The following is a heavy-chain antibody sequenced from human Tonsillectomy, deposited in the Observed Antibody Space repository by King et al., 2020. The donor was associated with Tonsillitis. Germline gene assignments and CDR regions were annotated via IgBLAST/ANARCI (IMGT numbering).Heavy chain of an antibody. Sequence: VQLVESGGGLVQPGGSLRLSCAASGFIFSSYAMSWVRQAPGKGLEWGSAISGSGGHTYYADSVKGRFTISRDNPKNTLYLQTNSLRAEDTAVYYCAKSLAGISGWFDPWGQGTLVTVSS. V-gene: IGHV3-23*04. D-gene: IGHD3-10*01. CDR3: AKSLAGISGWFDP. CDR1: GFIFSSYA. J-gene: IGHJ5*02. CDR2: ISGSGGHT.